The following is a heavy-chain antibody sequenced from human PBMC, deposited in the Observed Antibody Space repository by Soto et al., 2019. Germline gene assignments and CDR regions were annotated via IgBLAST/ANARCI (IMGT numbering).Heavy chain of an antibody. D-gene: IGHD5-18*01. CDR2: ISYDGSNK. CDR1: GFTFSSYG. J-gene: IGHJ4*02. V-gene: IGHV3-30*18. CDR3: AKVGPARARVEMDTGFFDY. Sequence: GGSLRLSCAASGFTFSSYGMHWVRQAPGKGLEWEAVISYDGSNKFYADSVKGRFTISRDNSKNTLYLQMNSLRAEDTAAYYCAKVGPARARVEMDTGFFDYWGQGTLVTVSS.